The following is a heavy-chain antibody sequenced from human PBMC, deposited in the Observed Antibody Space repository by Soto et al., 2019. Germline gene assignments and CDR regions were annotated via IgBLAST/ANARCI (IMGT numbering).Heavy chain of an antibody. CDR1: GGSLGGYY. Sequence: SETMSLTRAVDGGSLGGYYWSWIRQPPGKGLEWIGEINHSGSTNYNPSLKSRVTISVDTSKNQFSLKLSSVTAADTAVYYCARGQTKAAAGTWGQGTLVTVSS. V-gene: IGHV4-34*01. CDR2: INHSGST. D-gene: IGHD6-13*01. CDR3: ARGQTKAAAGT. J-gene: IGHJ4*02.